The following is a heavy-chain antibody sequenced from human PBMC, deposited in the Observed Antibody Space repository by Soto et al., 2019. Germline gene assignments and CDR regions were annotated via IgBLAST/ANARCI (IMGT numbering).Heavy chain of an antibody. CDR2: IYYSGST. CDR1: GGSISSGGYY. V-gene: IGHV4-31*03. CDR3: ARVSGSSTTFDY. D-gene: IGHD1-26*01. J-gene: IGHJ4*02. Sequence: PSETLSLTCTVSGGSISSGGYYWSWIRQHPGKGLEWIGDIYYSGSTYYNPSLKSRVTISLDTSKSQFSLKLSSVTAADTAIYYCARVSGSSTTFDYWGQGTLVTVSS.